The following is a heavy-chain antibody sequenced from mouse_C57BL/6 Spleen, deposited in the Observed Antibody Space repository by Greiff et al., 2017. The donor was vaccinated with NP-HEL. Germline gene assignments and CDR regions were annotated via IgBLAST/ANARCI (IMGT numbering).Heavy chain of an antibody. D-gene: IGHD2-4*01. CDR1: GYTFTGYW. J-gene: IGHJ3*01. CDR3: ARTLYDYDGGVYAY. V-gene: IGHV1-9*01. Sequence: VQLQQSGAELMKPGASVKLSCKATGYTFTGYWIEWVKQRPGHGLEWIGEIFPGSGSTNYNEKFKGKATFTADTSSNTAYMQLSRLTTEDSAIYYCARTLYDYDGGVYAYWGQGTLVTVST. CDR2: IFPGSGST.